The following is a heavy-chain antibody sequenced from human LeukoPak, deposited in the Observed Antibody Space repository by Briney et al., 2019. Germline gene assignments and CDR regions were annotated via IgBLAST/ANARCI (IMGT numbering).Heavy chain of an antibody. CDR2: ISSSGSYI. V-gene: IGHV3-21*06. J-gene: IGHJ4*02. CDR3: ARDYYDSSGYYVSPFFDY. CDR1: GFTFSSYS. D-gene: IGHD3-22*01. Sequence: GGSLRLSCAASGFTFSSYSMNWVRQAPGKGLEWVSSISSSGSYIYYADSVKGRFTISRDNAKNSLYLQVNSLRAEDTAVYYCARDYYDSSGYYVSPFFDYWGQGTLVTVSS.